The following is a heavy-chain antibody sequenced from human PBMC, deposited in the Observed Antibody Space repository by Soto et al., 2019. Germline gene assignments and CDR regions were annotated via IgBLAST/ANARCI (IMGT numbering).Heavy chain of an antibody. D-gene: IGHD4-17*01. J-gene: IGHJ4*02. CDR1: GGSISSYY. Sequence: PSETLSLTCTVSGGSISSYYWSWIRQPPGKGMERIGYIYYSGSTNYNPSLKSRVTISVDTSKNQFSLKLSSVTAADTAVYYCARANHGDYFDYWGQGTLVTVSS. CDR3: ARANHGDYFDY. CDR2: IYYSGST. V-gene: IGHV4-59*01.